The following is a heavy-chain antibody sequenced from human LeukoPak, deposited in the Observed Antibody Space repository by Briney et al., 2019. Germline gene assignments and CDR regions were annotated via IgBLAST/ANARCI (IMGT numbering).Heavy chain of an antibody. J-gene: IGHJ4*02. CDR1: GYTFTSYD. CDR3: ARGVPRYDFWSGYYSYDFDY. Sequence: GASVKVSCKASGYTFTSYDINWVRQATGQGLEWMGWMNPNSGNTGYAQKFQGRVTMTRNTSISTAYMELSSLRSEDTAVYYCARGVPRYDFWSGYYSYDFDYWGQGTLVTVSS. CDR2: MNPNSGNT. V-gene: IGHV1-8*01. D-gene: IGHD3-3*01.